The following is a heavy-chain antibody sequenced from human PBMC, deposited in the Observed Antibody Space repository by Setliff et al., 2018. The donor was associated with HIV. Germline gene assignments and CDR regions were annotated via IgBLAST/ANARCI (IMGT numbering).Heavy chain of an antibody. CDR1: RFTFNCDG. CDR2: ILYDGSKK. J-gene: IGHJ6*02. CDR3: ARKLQPGYGMDV. Sequence: GGSLRLSCAASRFTFNCDGMHWVRQAPGKGLEWVAFILYDGSKKSYTDSVKGRFAISRDNTKNSLYLQMDSLRAEDTTVYYCARKLQPGYGMDVWGQGTTVTVSS. V-gene: IGHV3-30*02. D-gene: IGHD5-18*01.